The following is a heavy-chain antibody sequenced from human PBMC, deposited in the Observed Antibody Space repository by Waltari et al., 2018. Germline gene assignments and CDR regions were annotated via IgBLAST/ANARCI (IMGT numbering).Heavy chain of an antibody. V-gene: IGHV4-34*01. D-gene: IGHD3-16*01. CDR2: INHSGST. J-gene: IGHJ3*02. CDR1: GGSFSGYY. Sequence: QVQLQQWGAGLLKPSETLSLTCAVYGGSFSGYYWSWIRQPPGKGLEWIGEINHSGSTNYNPSLKRRVTISVDTSKNQFSLKLSSVTAADTAVYYCARERAGDHRAFDIWGQGTMVTVSS. CDR3: ARERAGDHRAFDI.